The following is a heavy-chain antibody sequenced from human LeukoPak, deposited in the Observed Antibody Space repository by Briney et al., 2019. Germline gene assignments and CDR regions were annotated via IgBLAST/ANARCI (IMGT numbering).Heavy chain of an antibody. J-gene: IGHJ4*02. CDR1: GGSISSGDYY. V-gene: IGHV4-30-4*01. Sequence: SETLSLTCTVSGGSISSGDYYWNWIRQPPGKGLEWIGYIYYSGSTYYNPSLKSRVTISLDTSKTQFSLRLSSVTAADTAVYYCSRGLRGRSGSYFDSWGQGTLVTVSS. CDR3: SRGLRGRSGSYFDS. CDR2: IYYSGST.